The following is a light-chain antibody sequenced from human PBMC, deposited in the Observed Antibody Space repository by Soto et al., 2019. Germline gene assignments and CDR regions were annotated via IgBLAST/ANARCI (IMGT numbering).Light chain of an antibody. CDR2: GAS. CDR3: QLYGNSPPMYT. Sequence: EIVLTQSPGTLSLSPGERATLSCRASQGVSSTYLAWYQQRPGQAPRLLIFGASSRATGIPDRFSGSGSGTDFTLSISRLEPEDFAVYYCQLYGNSPPMYTFGQGTKVDIK. J-gene: IGKJ2*01. V-gene: IGKV3-20*01. CDR1: QGVSSTY.